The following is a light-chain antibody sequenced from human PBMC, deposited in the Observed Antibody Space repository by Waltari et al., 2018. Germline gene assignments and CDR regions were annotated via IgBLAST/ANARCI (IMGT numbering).Light chain of an antibody. J-gene: IGKJ3*01. Sequence: DIVITQSPDSLAVSLGERATINCKSSQSVLYSSNNKNYLAWYQQKPGQPPKLLIYWASTRESGVPDRFSGSGSGTDFTLTISSLQAEDVAVYYCQQYYSTSFTFGPGTKVDIK. CDR1: QSVLYSSNNKNY. CDR3: QQYYSTSFT. CDR2: WAS. V-gene: IGKV4-1*01.